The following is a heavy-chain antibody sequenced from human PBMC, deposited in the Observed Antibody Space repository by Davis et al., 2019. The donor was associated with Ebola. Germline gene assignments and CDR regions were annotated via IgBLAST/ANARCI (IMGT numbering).Heavy chain of an antibody. V-gene: IGHV4-59*01. D-gene: IGHD6-25*01. CDR1: GGSISSYY. Sequence: MPLETLSLTCTVSGGSISSYYWSWIRQPPGKGLEWIGYIYYSGSTNYNPSLKSRVTISVDTSKNQFSLKLNSVTAADTAVYYCARGGAAVDYWGQGTLVTVSS. J-gene: IGHJ4*02. CDR3: ARGGAAVDY. CDR2: IYYSGST.